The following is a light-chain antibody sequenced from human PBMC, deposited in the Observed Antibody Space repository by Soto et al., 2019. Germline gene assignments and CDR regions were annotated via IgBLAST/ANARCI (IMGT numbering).Light chain of an antibody. CDR1: SSDVGGYNY. CDR3: SSYTTSNTRQIV. CDR2: DVT. Sequence: SALTQPASVSGSPGQSITISFTGTSSDVGGYNYVSWYQHHPGKAPKLIIYDVTNRPSGVSNPFSGSKSGNTASLTISGLQPEDEADYYCSSYTTSNTRQIVFGTGTKVTVL. J-gene: IGLJ1*01. V-gene: IGLV2-14*03.